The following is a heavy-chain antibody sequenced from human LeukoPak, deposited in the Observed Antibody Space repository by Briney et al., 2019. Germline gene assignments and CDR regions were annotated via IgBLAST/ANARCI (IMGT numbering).Heavy chain of an antibody. J-gene: IGHJ6*02. CDR3: TRVSIDAYSGSYSVLGGMDV. CDR1: GFTFSGSA. Sequence: GGSLKLSCAASGFTFSGSAMHWVRQASGKGLEWVGRIRSKANSYATEYAASVKGRFTISRDDSKNTAYLQMNSLKTEDTAVYYCTRVSIDAYSGSYSVLGGMDVWGQGTTVTVSS. D-gene: IGHD1-26*01. CDR2: IRSKANSYAT. V-gene: IGHV3-73*01.